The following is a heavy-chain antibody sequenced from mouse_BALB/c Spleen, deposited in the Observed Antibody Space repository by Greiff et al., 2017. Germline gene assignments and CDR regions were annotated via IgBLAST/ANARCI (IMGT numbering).Heavy chain of an antibody. J-gene: IGHJ4*01. CDR3: AIYYDYDGDY. Sequence: EVKLVESGGGLVKPGGSLKLSCAASGFTFSSYGMSWVRQTPDKRLEWVATISSGGSYTYYPDSVKGRFTISRDNAKNTLYLQMSSLKSEDTAMYYCAIYYDYDGDYWGQGTSVTVSS. V-gene: IGHV5-6*03. CDR2: ISSGGSYT. D-gene: IGHD2-4*01. CDR1: GFTFSSYG.